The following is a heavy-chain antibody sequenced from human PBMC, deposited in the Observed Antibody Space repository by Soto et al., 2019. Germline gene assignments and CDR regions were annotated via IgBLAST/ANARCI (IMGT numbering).Heavy chain of an antibody. V-gene: IGHV5-10-1*01. CDR1: GYSFAGYW. J-gene: IGHJ4*02. Sequence: GESLKISCKGSGYSFAGYWITWVRQKPGKGLEWMGRIDPSDSQTYYSPSFRGHVTISATKSITTVFLQWSSLRASDTAMYYCARQIYDSDTGPNFQYYFNSWGQGTPVTVSS. D-gene: IGHD3-22*01. CDR3: ARQIYDSDTGPNFQYYFNS. CDR2: IDPSDSQT.